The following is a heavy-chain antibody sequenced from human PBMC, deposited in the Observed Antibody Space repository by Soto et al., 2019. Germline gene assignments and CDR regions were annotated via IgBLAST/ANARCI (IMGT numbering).Heavy chain of an antibody. Sequence: ASVKVSCKASGYTFTSYYMHWVRQAPGKGLEWMGGFDPEDGETIYAQKFQGRVTMTEDTSTDTAYMELSSLRSEDTAVYYCATVATVVDNWFDPWGQGTLVTVSS. CDR1: GYTFTSYY. CDR2: FDPEDGET. J-gene: IGHJ5*02. CDR3: ATVATVVDNWFDP. V-gene: IGHV1-24*01. D-gene: IGHD2-15*01.